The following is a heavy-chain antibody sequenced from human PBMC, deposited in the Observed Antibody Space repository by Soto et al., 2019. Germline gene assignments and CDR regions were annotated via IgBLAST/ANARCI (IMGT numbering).Heavy chain of an antibody. CDR1: GFTFSNYA. Sequence: GGSLRLSCAASGFTFSNYAMSWVRQAPGKGLEWVSGISGSGTKTYYGDSVKGRFTISRDNSKNTLYLQMNSLRAEDTAVYYCAKGMSTSMVDFDYWGQGTLVTVSS. D-gene: IGHD5-18*01. V-gene: IGHV3-23*01. CDR3: AKGMSTSMVDFDY. CDR2: ISGSGTKT. J-gene: IGHJ4*02.